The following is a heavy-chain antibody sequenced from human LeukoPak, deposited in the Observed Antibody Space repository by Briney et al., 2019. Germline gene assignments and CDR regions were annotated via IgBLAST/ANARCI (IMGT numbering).Heavy chain of an antibody. CDR3: AGYGGSGYYLDY. D-gene: IGHD3-22*01. CDR1: GFTFSSYG. V-gene: IGHV3-33*01. J-gene: IGHJ4*02. CDR2: IWYDGSNK. Sequence: GGSLRLSCAASGFTFSSYGMHWVRQAPGKGLEWVAVIWYDGSNKYYADSVKGRFTISRDNSKNTLYLQMNSLRAEDTAVYYCAGYGGSGYYLDYWGQGTLVTVSS.